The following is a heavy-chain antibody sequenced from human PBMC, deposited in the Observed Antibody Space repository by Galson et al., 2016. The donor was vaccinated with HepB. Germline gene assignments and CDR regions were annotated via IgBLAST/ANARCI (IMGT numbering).Heavy chain of an antibody. Sequence: GTIYYTGSTYYNPSLKSRLTISLDTPKNQFSLNLSSVTAADTAVYYCARDRRVYYDSSGYHAWGQGTLVTVSS. CDR3: ARDRRVYYDSSGYHA. CDR2: IYYTGST. J-gene: IGHJ4*02. V-gene: IGHV4-39*07. D-gene: IGHD3-22*01.